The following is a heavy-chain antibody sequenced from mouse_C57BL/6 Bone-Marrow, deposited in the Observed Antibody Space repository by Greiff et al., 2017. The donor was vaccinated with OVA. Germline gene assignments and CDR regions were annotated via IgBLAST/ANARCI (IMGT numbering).Heavy chain of an antibody. CDR3: ARSIYDEDFAY. J-gene: IGHJ3*01. CDR1: GYTFTSYD. V-gene: IGHV1-85*01. Sequence: QVQLKESGPELVKPGASVKLSCKASGYTFTSYDINWVKQRPGQGLEWIGWIYPRDGSTKYNEKFKGKATLTVDTSSSTAYMELHSLTSEDSAVYFCARSIYDEDFAYWGQGTLVTVSA. CDR2: IYPRDGST. D-gene: IGHD2-12*01.